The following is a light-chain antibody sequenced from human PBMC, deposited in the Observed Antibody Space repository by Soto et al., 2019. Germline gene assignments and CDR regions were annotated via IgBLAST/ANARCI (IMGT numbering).Light chain of an antibody. CDR1: QSITSY. J-gene: IGKJ2*01. Sequence: DIQMTQSPSSLSASVGDRVSITCRASQSITSYLNWYQQKPGKAPKSLIYGASSLQSGVPSRFSGSGSGTDFTLTISSLQPEDFATYYCQQSFSTPYTFGQGTKLEI. CDR2: GAS. CDR3: QQSFSTPYT. V-gene: IGKV1-39*01.